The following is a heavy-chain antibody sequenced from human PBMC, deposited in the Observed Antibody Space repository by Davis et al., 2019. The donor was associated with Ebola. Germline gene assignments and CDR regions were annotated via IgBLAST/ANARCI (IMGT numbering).Heavy chain of an antibody. V-gene: IGHV3-7*01. CDR3: ARGEGYYYDSSGYSGSY. Sequence: GGSLRLSCAASGFTISSYWMSWVRQAPGKGLEWVANIKQDGSEKYYVGSVKGRFTISRDNAKNTLYLNMNSLRAEDTAVYYCARGEGYYYDSSGYSGSYWGQGTLVTVSS. D-gene: IGHD3-22*01. CDR1: GFTISSYW. CDR2: IKQDGSEK. J-gene: IGHJ4*02.